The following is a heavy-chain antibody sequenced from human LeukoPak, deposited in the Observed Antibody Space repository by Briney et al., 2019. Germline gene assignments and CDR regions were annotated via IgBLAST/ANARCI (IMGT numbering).Heavy chain of an antibody. J-gene: IGHJ4*02. Sequence: PGGSLRLSCAASGFTFSSYAMHWVRQAPGKGLEWVAVISYDGSNKYYADSVKGRFTISRDNSKNTLYLQMNSLRAEDTAVYYCARTRTSSSWYIDYWGQGTLVTVSS. CDR2: ISYDGSNK. CDR1: GFTFSSYA. D-gene: IGHD6-13*01. V-gene: IGHV3-30*04. CDR3: ARTRTSSSWYIDY.